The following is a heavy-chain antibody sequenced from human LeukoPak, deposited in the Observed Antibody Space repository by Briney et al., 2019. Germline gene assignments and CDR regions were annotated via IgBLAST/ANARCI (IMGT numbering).Heavy chain of an antibody. J-gene: IGHJ3*02. CDR2: ISTSSNI. Sequence: PGGSLRLSCAASGFTFNSYTMNWVRQAPGKGLEWVSYISTSSNIYYAGSVKGRFTISRDNAKNSLFLQMNSLRLEDTAVYYCARAFDIWGQGTMATVSS. CDR3: ARAFDI. CDR1: GFTFNSYT. V-gene: IGHV3-48*01.